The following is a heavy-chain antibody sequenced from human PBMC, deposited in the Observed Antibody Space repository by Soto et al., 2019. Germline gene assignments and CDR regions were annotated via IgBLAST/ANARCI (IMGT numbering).Heavy chain of an antibody. CDR2: IYPSGGT. CDR3: ARGSAAGVDYGMDV. D-gene: IGHD6-13*01. V-gene: IGHV4-4*07. J-gene: IGHJ6*02. Sequence: TLSLTCTVSGRSISSYYCSWIRQPAGKGLEWIGRIYPSGGTNYNPSLKSRVTMSVDTSKKRFSLRLSSVTAADTAVYYCARGSAAGVDYGMDVWGQGTSVTVSS. CDR1: GRSISSYY.